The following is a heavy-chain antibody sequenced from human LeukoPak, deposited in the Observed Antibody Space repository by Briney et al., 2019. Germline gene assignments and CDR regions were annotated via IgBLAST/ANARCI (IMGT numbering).Heavy chain of an antibody. V-gene: IGHV3-74*01. J-gene: IGHJ3*02. CDR2: IKSDGGST. D-gene: IGHD1-26*01. CDR3: ARGGSPPEALGDTFDI. Sequence: PGGSLRLSCAASGFTFSSYWMHWVRQAPGKGLVGVSRIKSDGGSTAYADSVVGRFTISRDNAKNTLCLQMDSLGVEDTAVYYCARGGSPPEALGDTFDIWGQGTMVTVSS. CDR1: GFTFSSYW.